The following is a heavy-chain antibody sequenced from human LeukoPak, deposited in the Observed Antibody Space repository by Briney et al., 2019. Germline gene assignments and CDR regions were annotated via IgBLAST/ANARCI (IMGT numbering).Heavy chain of an antibody. CDR1: GGSISSSSYY. CDR2: IYYSGST. Sequence: SETLSLTCTVSGGSISSSSYYWGWIRQPPGKGLEWIGSIYYSGSTYYNPSLKSRVTISVDTSKNQFSLKLSSVTAADTAVYYCASYRRTLWAGGDYWGQGTLVTVSS. V-gene: IGHV4-39*01. D-gene: IGHD3-10*01. J-gene: IGHJ4*02. CDR3: ASYRRTLWAGGDY.